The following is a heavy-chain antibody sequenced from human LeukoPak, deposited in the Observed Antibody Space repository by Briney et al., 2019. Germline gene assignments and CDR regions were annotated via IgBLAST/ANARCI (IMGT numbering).Heavy chain of an antibody. CDR1: GGSISSYY. Sequence: SETLSLTCTVSGGSISSYYWSWIRQPPGKGLEWIGEINHSGSTNYNPSLKSRVTISVDTSKNQFSLKLSSVTAADTAVYYCARGQAETDYGDYGGYWGQGTLVTVSS. CDR2: INHSGST. V-gene: IGHV4-34*01. J-gene: IGHJ4*02. D-gene: IGHD4-17*01. CDR3: ARGQAETDYGDYGGY.